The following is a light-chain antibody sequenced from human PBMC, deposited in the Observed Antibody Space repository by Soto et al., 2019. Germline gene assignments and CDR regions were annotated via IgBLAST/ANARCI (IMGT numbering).Light chain of an antibody. CDR1: SGDVGGYNY. V-gene: IGLV2-14*01. CDR2: GVS. Sequence: QSALTQPASVSGSPGQSITISCTGTSGDVGGYNYVSWYQQYPGKAPKLLIYGVSYRPSGVSNRFSGSKSGNTASLTISGLQAEDEADYYCSPFPSSITHVFGGGTKVTVL. CDR3: SPFPSSITHV. J-gene: IGLJ2*01.